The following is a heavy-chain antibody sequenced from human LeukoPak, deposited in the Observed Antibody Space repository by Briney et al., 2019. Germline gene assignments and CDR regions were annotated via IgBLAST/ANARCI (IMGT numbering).Heavy chain of an antibody. CDR2: TSGSGGST. Sequence: PGGSLRLSCAASGFSVSYNYMNWVRQAPGKGLEWVSGTSGSGGSTYYAGSVKGWFTISRDNSKNTLYLQMNILRVEDTAVYYCAKNGGSQCYSHLDSWGQGTLVTVSS. D-gene: IGHD2-15*01. V-gene: IGHV3-23*01. CDR1: GFSVSYNY. CDR3: AKNGGSQCYSHLDS. J-gene: IGHJ4*02.